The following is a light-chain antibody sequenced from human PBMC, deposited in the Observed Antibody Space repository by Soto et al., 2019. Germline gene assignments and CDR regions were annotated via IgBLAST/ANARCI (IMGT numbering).Light chain of an antibody. CDR3: SSYTTSSTLL. V-gene: IGLV2-14*01. Sequence: QSALTQPASVSGSPGQAITISCTGTSSYVGVYNYVSWYQQHPGKAPKLMIYDVSNRPSWVSSRFSGSKSGNTASLTISGLKAEDEADYYCSSYTTSSTLLFGGGTKLTVL. CDR1: SSYVGVYNY. J-gene: IGLJ2*01. CDR2: DVS.